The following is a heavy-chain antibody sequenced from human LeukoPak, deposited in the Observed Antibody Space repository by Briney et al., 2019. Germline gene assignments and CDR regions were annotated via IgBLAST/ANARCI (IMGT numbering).Heavy chain of an antibody. CDR2: INHSGST. V-gene: IGHV4-34*01. CDR3: ARVNYDNDI. D-gene: IGHD3-22*01. CDR1: GGSFSNYY. Sequence: SETLSLTCAVYGGSFSNYYWSWIRQPPGKGLEWIGEINHSGSTSYNPSLKSRVTMSVDTSKNQFSLKLSSVTAADTAVYYCARVNYDNDIWGQGTMVTVSS. J-gene: IGHJ3*02.